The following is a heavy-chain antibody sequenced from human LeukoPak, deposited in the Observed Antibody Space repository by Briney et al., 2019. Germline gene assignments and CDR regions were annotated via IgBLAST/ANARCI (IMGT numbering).Heavy chain of an antibody. CDR2: IYYSGST. CDR3: ARQLLEWLLQP. Sequence: PSETLSLTCTVSGGSISSSSYYWGWIRQPPGKGLEWIGSIYYSGSTYYNPSLKSRVTISVDTSKNQFSLKLSSVTAADTAVYYCARQLLEWLLQPWGQGTLVTVSS. J-gene: IGHJ5*02. D-gene: IGHD3-3*01. V-gene: IGHV4-39*01. CDR1: GGSISSSSYY.